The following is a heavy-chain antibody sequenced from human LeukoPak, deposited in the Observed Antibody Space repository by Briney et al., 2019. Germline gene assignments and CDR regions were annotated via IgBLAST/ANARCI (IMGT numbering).Heavy chain of an antibody. CDR1: GFTFSSYE. CDR2: ISSSGSTI. Sequence: GGSLRLSCAASGFTFSSYEMNWVRQAPGKGLEWVSYISSSGSTIYYADSVKGRFTISRDNAKKSLYLQMNSLRAEDTAVYYCARDGNTVTNFDYWGQGTLVTVSS. CDR3: ARDGNTVTNFDY. V-gene: IGHV3-48*03. D-gene: IGHD4-17*01. J-gene: IGHJ4*02.